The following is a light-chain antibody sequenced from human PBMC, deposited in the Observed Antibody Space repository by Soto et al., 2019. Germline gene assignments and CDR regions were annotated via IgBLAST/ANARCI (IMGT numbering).Light chain of an antibody. Sequence: DIQMTQSPSSLSASVGDRVTITCRASQSISSYLNWYQQKPGKAPKLLIYAASSLQSGVPSRFSGSGSVTDFTLTISSLQPKDFEISTCQQSYSTPPWTSGQGTRLKF. CDR2: AAS. CDR1: QSISSY. CDR3: QQSYSTPPWT. V-gene: IGKV1-39*01. J-gene: IGKJ1*01.